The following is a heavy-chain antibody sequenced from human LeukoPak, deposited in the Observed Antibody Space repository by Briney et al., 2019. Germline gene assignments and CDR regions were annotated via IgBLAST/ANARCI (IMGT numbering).Heavy chain of an antibody. V-gene: IGHV1-2*02. CDR3: ARVLYYYDSSGYYYDY. CDR2: INPNSGGT. CDR1: GYTFTGYY. D-gene: IGHD3-22*01. Sequence: ASVKVSCKASGYTFTGYYMHWVRQAPGQGLEWMGWINPNSGGTNYAQKFQGRVTMTRDTSISTAYMELSRLRSADTAVYYCARVLYYYDSSGYYYDYWGQGTLVTVSS. J-gene: IGHJ4*02.